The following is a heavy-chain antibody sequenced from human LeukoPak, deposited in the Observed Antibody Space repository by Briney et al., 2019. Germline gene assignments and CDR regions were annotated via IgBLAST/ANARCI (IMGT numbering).Heavy chain of an antibody. J-gene: IGHJ4*02. Sequence: GGSLRLSCAASGFTFSSYAMTWVRQAPGKGLEWVSTISNGGGSTYYADSVKGRFTISRDNSKNTVYLQMSSLRAEDTAVYYCAKGGSFYYDSSGYLYWGQGTLVTVSS. V-gene: IGHV3-23*01. CDR3: AKGGSFYYDSSGYLY. CDR1: GFTFSSYA. CDR2: ISNGGGST. D-gene: IGHD3-22*01.